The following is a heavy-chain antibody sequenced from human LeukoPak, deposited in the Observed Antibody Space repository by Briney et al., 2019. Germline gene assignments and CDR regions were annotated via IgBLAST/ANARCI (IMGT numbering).Heavy chain of an antibody. CDR1: GGSISSYY. Sequence: PSETLSLTCTFSGGSISSYYWNWIRQPPGKGLEWIGYIYYSGSTNYNPSLKSRVTVSVDTSKNQFSLKLSSVTAADTAVYYCARHRQQLVRDAFDIWGQGTMVTVSS. CDR3: ARHRQQLVRDAFDI. CDR2: IYYSGST. J-gene: IGHJ3*02. D-gene: IGHD6-13*01. V-gene: IGHV4-59*08.